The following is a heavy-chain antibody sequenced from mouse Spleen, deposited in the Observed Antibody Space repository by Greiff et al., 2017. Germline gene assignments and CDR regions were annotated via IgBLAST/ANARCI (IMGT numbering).Heavy chain of an antibody. Sequence: VHVKQSGAELVRPGASVKLSCTASGFNIKDDYMHWVKQRPEQGLEWIGWIDPENGDTEYASKFQGKATITADTSSNTAYLQLSSLTSEDTAVYYCTTGTTVVAEYYFDYWGQGTTLTVSS. D-gene: IGHD1-1*01. CDR2: IDPENGDT. CDR3: TTGTTVVAEYYFDY. J-gene: IGHJ2*01. CDR1: GFNIKDDY. V-gene: IGHV14-4*01.